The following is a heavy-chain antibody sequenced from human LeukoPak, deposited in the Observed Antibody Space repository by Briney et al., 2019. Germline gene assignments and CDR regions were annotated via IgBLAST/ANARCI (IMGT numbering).Heavy chain of an antibody. CDR2: INPNSGGT. D-gene: IGHD5-18*01. V-gene: IGHV1-2*02. CDR3: ARVSVGYSYFGGLDY. Sequence: ASVKVSCKASEYTFTEYYMHWLRQAPGQGLEWIGWINPNSGGTNWAQKFQGRVTMTRDTSISTAYMELSRLRSDDTAVYYCARVSVGYSYFGGLDYWGQGTLVTVSS. CDR1: EYTFTEYY. J-gene: IGHJ4*02.